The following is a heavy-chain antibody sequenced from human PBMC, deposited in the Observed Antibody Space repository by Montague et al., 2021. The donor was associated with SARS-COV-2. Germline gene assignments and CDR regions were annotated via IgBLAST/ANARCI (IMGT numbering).Heavy chain of an antibody. Sequence: SETLSLTCTVSGGSFSSYYWSWIRQPPGKGLEWIGYIYHSGNTYYNPSLKSRLTTSVDTSKNQFSLKLSSVTAADTAVYYCAGTYYDYWTGFIRSEYMDAWGQGTTVTVSS. CDR2: IYHSGNT. J-gene: IGHJ6*03. D-gene: IGHD3/OR15-3a*01. CDR3: AGTYYDYWTGFIRSEYMDA. CDR1: GGSFSSYY. V-gene: IGHV4-59*01.